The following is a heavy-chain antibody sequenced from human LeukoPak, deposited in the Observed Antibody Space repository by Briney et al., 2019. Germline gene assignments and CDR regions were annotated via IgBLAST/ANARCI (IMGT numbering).Heavy chain of an antibody. V-gene: IGHV5-51*01. CDR2: IYPGDSYT. D-gene: IGHD6-19*01. Sequence: GEALKISCKGSGYSFTSYWIGWGRQMPGKGLEWMVIIYPGDSYTRYSPSFHGQVTISADQSISPAYLQWSSLKASDTAMYYCARGFVAGDYYYYYGMDVWGQGTTVTVSS. J-gene: IGHJ6*02. CDR1: GYSFTSYW. CDR3: ARGFVAGDYYYYYGMDV.